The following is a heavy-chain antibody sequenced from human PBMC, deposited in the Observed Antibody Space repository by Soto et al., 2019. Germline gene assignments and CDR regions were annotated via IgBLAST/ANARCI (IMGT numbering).Heavy chain of an antibody. V-gene: IGHV4-30-4*01. CDR1: GGSISGGVHS. J-gene: IGHJ2*01. CDR2: IFDSGSN. CDR3: AREIMPLTNDWYFEL. Sequence: QVQLQESGPGLVKPSETLSLTCTVSGGSISGGVHSWSWIRQPPGKGLEWIGHIFDSGSNYYNPSLKSRLTISVDTSTNQFSLRLSSVTAADTAVYYCAREIMPLTNDWYFELWGRGTLVTVSS. D-gene: IGHD2-8*01.